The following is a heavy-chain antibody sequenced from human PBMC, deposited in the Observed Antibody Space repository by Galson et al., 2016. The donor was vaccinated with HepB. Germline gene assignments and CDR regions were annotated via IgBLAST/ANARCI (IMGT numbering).Heavy chain of an antibody. D-gene: IGHD3-3*01. CDR1: GGSISGYY. CDR2: IHYSGST. V-gene: IGHV4-59*01. CDR3: ARAAVYYDFFRVDV. J-gene: IGHJ6*02. Sequence: SETLSLTCTVSGGSISGYYWSWIRQPPGKGLEWIGYIHYSGSTNYNPSLKSRVTISVDASKNQFSLKLSSVTGADTAVFYCARAAVYYDFFRVDVWGQGTTVTVSS.